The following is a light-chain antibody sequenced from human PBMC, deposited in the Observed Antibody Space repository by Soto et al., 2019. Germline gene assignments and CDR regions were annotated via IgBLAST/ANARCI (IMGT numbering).Light chain of an antibody. Sequence: QSVLTQPPSASGTPGQRVPISCSGSSSNIGSNTVNWYQQLPGTAPKLLIYSNNQRPSVVPDRFSGSKSGTSASLAISGLQSEDEADYYCAAWDDSLNGVVFGGGTKLTVL. CDR3: AAWDDSLNGVV. J-gene: IGLJ2*01. V-gene: IGLV1-44*01. CDR2: SNN. CDR1: SSNIGSNT.